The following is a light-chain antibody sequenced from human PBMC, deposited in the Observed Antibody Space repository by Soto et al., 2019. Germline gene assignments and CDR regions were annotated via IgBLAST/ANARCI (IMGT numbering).Light chain of an antibody. CDR3: QQYGSLSWT. CDR1: QSISSW. V-gene: IGKV1-5*01. CDR2: DAS. J-gene: IGKJ1*01. Sequence: DIQITHSPSTLSASVRDRVTITFRASQSISSWLAWYQQKPGKAPKLLIYDASSLESGVPSRFSGSGSGTEFTLTISRLEPEDFAVYHCQQYGSLSWTFGQGTKVDIK.